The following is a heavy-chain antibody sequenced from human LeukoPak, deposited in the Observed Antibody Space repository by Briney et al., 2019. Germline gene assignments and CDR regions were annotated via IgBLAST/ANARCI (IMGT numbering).Heavy chain of an antibody. V-gene: IGHV1-69*13. Sequence: SVKVSCKASGGTFSSYAISWVRQAPGQGLEWMGGIIPIFGTANYAQKFQGRVTITADESTSTAYMELSSLRSEDTAVYYCARGRQGYSYGTQPIDYWGQGTLVTVSS. CDR1: GGTFSSYA. CDR2: IIPIFGTA. CDR3: ARGRQGYSYGTQPIDY. D-gene: IGHD5-18*01. J-gene: IGHJ4*02.